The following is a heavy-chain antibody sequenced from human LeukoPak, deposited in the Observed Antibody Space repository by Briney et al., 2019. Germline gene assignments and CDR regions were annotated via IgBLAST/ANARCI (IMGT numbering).Heavy chain of an antibody. J-gene: IGHJ5*02. CDR3: ASSWYNWFDP. D-gene: IGHD6-13*01. CDR1: GGTFSSYA. V-gene: IGHV1-69*05. Sequence: ASVKVSCKASGGTFSSYAISWVRQAPGQGLEWMGGIIPIFGTANYAQKFQGRVTITRDTSASTAYMELSSLRSEDTAVYYCASSWYNWFDPWGQGTLVTVSS. CDR2: IIPIFGTA.